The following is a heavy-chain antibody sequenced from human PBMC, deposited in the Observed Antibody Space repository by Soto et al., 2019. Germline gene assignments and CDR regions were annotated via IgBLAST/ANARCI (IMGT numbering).Heavy chain of an antibody. Sequence: PSETLSLTCTVSGASIKSYYWAWIRQPAGKGLEWIGRVFASGTTNYNPSLRNRITMSVDTSRNQFSLEMRSMTAADTAMYYCATYSDTYLNWLGPWAQGILVTVSS. J-gene: IGHJ5*02. D-gene: IGHD5-18*01. CDR3: ATYSDTYLNWLGP. V-gene: IGHV4-4*07. CDR1: GASIKSYY. CDR2: VFASGTT.